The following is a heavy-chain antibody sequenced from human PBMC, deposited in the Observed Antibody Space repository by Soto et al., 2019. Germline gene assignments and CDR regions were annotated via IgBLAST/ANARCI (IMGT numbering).Heavy chain of an antibody. D-gene: IGHD4-4*01. J-gene: IGHJ5*02. CDR3: ARGSNYYWFDP. V-gene: IGHV3-48*03. Sequence: PGGSLRLSCAASGFSFRSYAMCWVRQAPGKGPEWVAAISSSGSTIYYADSVKGRFTISRDNAKNSLYLQMNSLRAEDTAVYYCARGSNYYWFDPWGQGTLVTVSS. CDR2: ISSSGSTI. CDR1: GFSFRSYA.